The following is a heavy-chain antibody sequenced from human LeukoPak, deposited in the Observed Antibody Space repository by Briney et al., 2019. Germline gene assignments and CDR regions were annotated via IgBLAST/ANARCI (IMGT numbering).Heavy chain of an antibody. D-gene: IGHD3-3*01. V-gene: IGHV4-39*01. CDR2: IYYSGST. Sequence: SETLSPTRTVSGGSISSSSYYWGWIRQPPGKGLEWIGSIYYSGSTYYNPSLKSRVIISVDTSKNQFSLMLSSVTAADTAVYYCAGLNFWSGYYWDYWGQGTLVTVSS. J-gene: IGHJ4*02. CDR3: AGLNFWSGYYWDY. CDR1: GGSISSSSYY.